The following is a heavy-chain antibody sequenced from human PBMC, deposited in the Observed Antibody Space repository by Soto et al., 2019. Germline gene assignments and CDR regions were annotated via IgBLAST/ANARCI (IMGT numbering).Heavy chain of an antibody. CDR1: GGSFSGYY. CDR2: INHSGST. CDR3: AKDDYGDSAYYFDY. Sequence: SETLSLTCAVYGGSFSGYYWSWIRQPPGKGLEWIGEINHSGSTNYNPSLKSRVTISVDTSKNQFSLKLSSVTAADTAVYYCAKDDYGDSAYYFDYWGQGTLVTVSS. V-gene: IGHV4-34*01. J-gene: IGHJ4*02. D-gene: IGHD4-17*01.